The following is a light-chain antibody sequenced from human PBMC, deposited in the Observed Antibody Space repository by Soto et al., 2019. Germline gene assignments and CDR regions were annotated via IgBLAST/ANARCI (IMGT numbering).Light chain of an antibody. Sequence: ESVLTQSPATLSLSPGERATLSCRTSQSVTGYLAWYQQKPGQAPRLLIYDASNRATGIPARFSGSGSGTDFTLTISSLEPEDFAVYYCQQRSKWPPIFTFGPGTTVDFK. J-gene: IGKJ3*01. CDR3: QQRSKWPPIFT. CDR2: DAS. V-gene: IGKV3-11*01. CDR1: QSVTGY.